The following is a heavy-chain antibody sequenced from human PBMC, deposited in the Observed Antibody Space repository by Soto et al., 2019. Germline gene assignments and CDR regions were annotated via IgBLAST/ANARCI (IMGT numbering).Heavy chain of an antibody. D-gene: IGHD3-9*01. CDR3: ARELRESYDILTGYYRDYYYGMDV. Sequence: QVQLVQSGAEVKKPGASVKVSCKASGYTFTSYAMHWVRQAPGHRLEWMGWINAGNGNTKYSQKFQGRVTITRDTSASTAYMELSSLRSEDTAVYYCARELRESYDILTGYYRDYYYGMDVWGQGTTVTVSS. CDR2: INAGNGNT. V-gene: IGHV1-3*01. CDR1: GYTFTSYA. J-gene: IGHJ6*02.